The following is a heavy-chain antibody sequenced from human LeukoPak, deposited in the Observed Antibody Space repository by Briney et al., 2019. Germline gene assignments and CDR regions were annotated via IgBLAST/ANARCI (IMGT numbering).Heavy chain of an antibody. J-gene: IGHJ4*02. CDR3: ARGSTYYCSSTSCSYRGNYFDY. CDR1: GGSFSGYY. D-gene: IGHD2-2*01. CDR2: INHSGST. V-gene: IGHV4-34*01. Sequence: SXTLSLTCAVYGGSFSGYYWSWIRQPPGKGLEWSGEINHSGSTNYTPSLTTRVTISVYTSKNQFSLKLSSVPAADSAVYYCARGSTYYCSSTSCSYRGNYFDYWGQGTLVTVSS.